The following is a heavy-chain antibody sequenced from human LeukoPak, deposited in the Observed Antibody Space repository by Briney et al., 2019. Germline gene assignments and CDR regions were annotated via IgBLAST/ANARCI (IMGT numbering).Heavy chain of an antibody. CDR3: STFSGYGFLDY. Sequence: GGSLRLSCAASGFTFSDARMSWVRQARGKGLEWVGLIKGNDDGGTTDYAAPVKGRVTISRDDLKNTLYLQMNSLRTDDTAIYYCSTFSGYGFLDYWGQGALVTVSS. V-gene: IGHV3-15*01. J-gene: IGHJ4*02. CDR2: IKGNDDGGTT. CDR1: GFTFSDAR. D-gene: IGHD5-12*01.